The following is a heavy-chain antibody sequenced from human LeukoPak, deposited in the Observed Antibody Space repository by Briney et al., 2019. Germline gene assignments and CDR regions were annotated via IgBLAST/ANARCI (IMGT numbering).Heavy chain of an antibody. Sequence: PGGSLRLSCAASGFIFDNYDIHWVRQAPGKGLEWVAFIRYDGSDKYYADSVKGRFTISRDNSKNTLYLQMNSLRVEDTAVYYCAKDRSYSHWGQGALVIVSS. D-gene: IGHD1-26*01. CDR1: GFIFDNYD. CDR2: IRYDGSDK. V-gene: IGHV3-30*02. CDR3: AKDRSYSH. J-gene: IGHJ1*01.